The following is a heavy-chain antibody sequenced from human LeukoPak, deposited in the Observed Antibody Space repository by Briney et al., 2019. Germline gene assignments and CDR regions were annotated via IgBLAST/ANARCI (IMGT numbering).Heavy chain of an antibody. D-gene: IGHD3-22*01. CDR2: IYYSGST. CDR1: GGSISSGGYY. V-gene: IGHV4-31*03. J-gene: IGHJ4*02. CDR3: ARDAPDSSGLGYYFDY. Sequence: SETLSLTCTVSGGSISSGGYYWSWIRQHPGKGLEWIGYIYYSGSTYYNPSLKSRVTISVDTSKNQFSLELSSVTAADTAVYYCARDAPDSSGLGYYFDYWGQGTLVTVSS.